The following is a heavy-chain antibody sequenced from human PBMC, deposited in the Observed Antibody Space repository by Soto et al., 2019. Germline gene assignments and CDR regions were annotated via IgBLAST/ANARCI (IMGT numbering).Heavy chain of an antibody. J-gene: IGHJ6*03. CDR2: IYYSGRT. V-gene: IGHV4-59*01. CDR3: ARDYCSSTSCSPPDYMDV. Sequence: SETLSLTCTVSGGAISSYDWSWIRQPPGKGLEGIGYIYYSGRTNYNPSLKSRVTISVATSKNQFSLKLSSVTAADTAVYSWARDYCSSTSCSPPDYMDVWGKGTTVTVSS. CDR1: GGAISSYD. D-gene: IGHD2-2*01.